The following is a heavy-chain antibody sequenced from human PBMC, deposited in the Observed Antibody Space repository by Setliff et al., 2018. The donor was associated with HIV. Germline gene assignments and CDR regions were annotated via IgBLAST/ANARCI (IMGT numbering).Heavy chain of an antibody. Sequence: SETLSLTCAVYGGSFSGYYWSWIRQPPGKGLEWIGEINHSGSTNYNPSLKSRVTISVDTSKNQFSLKLTSMTAADTAVYYCARSQPDTIFGVVVFDSWGQGTLVTVSS. CDR1: GGSFSGYY. CDR3: ARSQPDTIFGVVVFDS. J-gene: IGHJ4*02. CDR2: INHSGST. V-gene: IGHV4-34*01. D-gene: IGHD3-3*01.